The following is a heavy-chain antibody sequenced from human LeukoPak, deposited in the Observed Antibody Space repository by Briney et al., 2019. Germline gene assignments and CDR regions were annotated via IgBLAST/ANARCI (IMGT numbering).Heavy chain of an antibody. V-gene: IGHV3-23*01. Sequence: HPGGSLRLSCAASGFTFSSYAMSWVRQAPGKGLEWVSAISGSGGSTYYADSVKGRFTISRDNSKNTLYLQMNSLRAEDTAVYYCAKETVPAARRILYFDYWGQGTLVTVSS. J-gene: IGHJ4*02. CDR1: GFTFSSYA. CDR2: ISGSGGST. D-gene: IGHD2-2*01. CDR3: AKETVPAARRILYFDY.